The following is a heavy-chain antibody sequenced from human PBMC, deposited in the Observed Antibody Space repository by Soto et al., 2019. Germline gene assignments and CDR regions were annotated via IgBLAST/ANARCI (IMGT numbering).Heavy chain of an antibody. Sequence: GGSLRLSCAASGFTFSSYGMHWVRQAPGKGLEWVAVIWYDGSNKYYADSVKGRFTISRDNAKNSLYLQMNSLRAEDTAVYYCARDRKSYDFWSGDRPSLDYWGQGTLVTVSS. V-gene: IGHV3-33*01. J-gene: IGHJ4*02. CDR1: GFTFSSYG. CDR2: IWYDGSNK. CDR3: ARDRKSYDFWSGDRPSLDY. D-gene: IGHD3-3*01.